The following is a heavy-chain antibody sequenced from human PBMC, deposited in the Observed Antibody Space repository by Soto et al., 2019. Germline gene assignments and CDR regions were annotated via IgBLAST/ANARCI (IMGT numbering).Heavy chain of an antibody. CDR1: GFTFSSYA. J-gene: IGHJ4*02. CDR2: ISGSGGST. V-gene: IGHV3-23*01. Sequence: HPGGSLRLSCAASGFTFSSYAMSWVRQAPGKGLEWVSAISGSGGSTYYADSVKGRFTISRDNSKNTLYLQMNSLRAEDTAVYYCAKSDSTIDAVRGVIKKGFDYWGQGTLVTAPQ. CDR3: AKSDSTIDAVRGVIKKGFDY. D-gene: IGHD3-10*01.